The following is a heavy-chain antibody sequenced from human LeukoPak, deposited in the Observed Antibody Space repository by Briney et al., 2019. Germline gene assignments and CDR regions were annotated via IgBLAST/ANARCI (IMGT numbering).Heavy chain of an antibody. J-gene: IGHJ6*02. CDR3: ARGHHGMEV. CDR1: GFTFRSYA. CDR2: ISDSGGRT. Sequence: GGSLRLSCAASGFTFRSYAMNWVRQGPGKGLEWVSGISDSGGRTYYADSVKGRFTISRDNAKNSLFLQMNSLRAEDTAVYYCARGHHGMEVWGRGTTVTVSS. V-gene: IGHV3-23*01.